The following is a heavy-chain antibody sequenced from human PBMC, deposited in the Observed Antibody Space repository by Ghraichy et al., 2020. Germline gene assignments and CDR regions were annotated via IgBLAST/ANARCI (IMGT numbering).Heavy chain of an antibody. V-gene: IGHV3-30*04. D-gene: IGHD6-13*01. CDR1: GFAFSIYS. CDR3: ARDIKSSSWSYYYYAMDV. CDR2: ISYDGTST. Sequence: LSLTCAASGFAFSIYSMHWVPQAPGKGLEWVAVISYDGTSTYYADSVKGRFTISRDNSKNTLFLQMNSLRAEDTAVYYCARDIKSSSWSYYYYAMDVWGQGTTVTVSS. J-gene: IGHJ6*02.